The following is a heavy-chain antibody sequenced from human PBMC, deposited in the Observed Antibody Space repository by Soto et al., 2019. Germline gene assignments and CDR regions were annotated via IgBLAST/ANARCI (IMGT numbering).Heavy chain of an antibody. V-gene: IGHV3-13*01. CDR3: ARARNKLIDI. CDR2: IGTAGDT. CDR1: GFTFSSYD. Sequence: LSLTCAASGFTFSSYDMHWVRQATGKGLEWVSAIGTAGDTYYPGSVKGRFTISRENAKNSLYLQMNSLRAGDTAVYYCARARNKLIDIWGQGTMVTVSS. J-gene: IGHJ3*02.